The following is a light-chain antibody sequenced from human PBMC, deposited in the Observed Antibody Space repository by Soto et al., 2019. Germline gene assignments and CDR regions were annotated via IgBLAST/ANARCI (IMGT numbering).Light chain of an antibody. Sequence: EIVLTQSPATLSLSPGERATLSCRASQSVSSYLAWYQQKPGQAPRLLTYDASNRATGIPARFSGSGSGTNFTLTISSLEPEDFAVYYCQQRSNWPPITFGQGTQVDIK. CDR1: QSVSSY. J-gene: IGKJ1*01. CDR3: QQRSNWPPIT. CDR2: DAS. V-gene: IGKV3-11*01.